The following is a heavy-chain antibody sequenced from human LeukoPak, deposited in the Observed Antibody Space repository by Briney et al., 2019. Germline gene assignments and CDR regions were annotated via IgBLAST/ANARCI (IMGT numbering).Heavy chain of an antibody. V-gene: IGHV3-66*01. CDR1: GFTVTSNY. CDR3: ARGGHDSSGYYFGHN. CDR2: IYSGGSR. J-gene: IGHJ4*02. D-gene: IGHD3-22*01. Sequence: GGSLRLSCAATGFTVTSNYMSWVRQAPGKGLEWVSVIYSGGSRGYADSVKDRFTISRDNSKSTLYLQMNSLRAEDTAVYYCARGGHDSSGYYFGHNWGQGTLVTVSS.